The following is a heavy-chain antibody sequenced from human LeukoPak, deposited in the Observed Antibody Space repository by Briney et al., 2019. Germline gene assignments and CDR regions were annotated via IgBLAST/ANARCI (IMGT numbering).Heavy chain of an antibody. D-gene: IGHD2-21*02. CDR2: IYRDGST. Sequence: GGSLRLSCAASGFTVSSNYVSWVRQAPGKGLEWVSSIYRDGSTYYADSVKGRFTISRDNSKNSLYLQMNSLRDEDAAVYYCARVQRGGDCIDYWGQGTLVTVSS. V-gene: IGHV3-66*01. CDR3: ARVQRGGDCIDY. CDR1: GFTVSSNY. J-gene: IGHJ4*02.